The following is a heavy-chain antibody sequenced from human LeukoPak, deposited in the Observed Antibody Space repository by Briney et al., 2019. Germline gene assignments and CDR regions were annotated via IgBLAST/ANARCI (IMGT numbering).Heavy chain of an antibody. CDR1: GGSIRSSSYY. CDR2: IYYSGST. V-gene: IGHV4-39*01. Sequence: SETLSLTCTVSGGSIRSSSYYWGWIRQPPGKGLEWIGSIYYSGSTYYNPSLKSRVTISVDTSKNQFSLKLSSVTAADTAVYYCARLDRHYYYHGMDVWGQGTTVTVSS. J-gene: IGHJ6*02. CDR3: ARLDRHYYYHGMDV.